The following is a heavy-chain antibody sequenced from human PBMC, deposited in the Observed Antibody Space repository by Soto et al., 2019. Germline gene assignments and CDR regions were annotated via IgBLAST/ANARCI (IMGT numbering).Heavy chain of an antibody. CDR2: IYSSGST. CDR3: ARGPAVDQPYFDC. Sequence: SETLSLTCTVSGGSVSSGSYYWTWIRQPPGKGLEWTGYIYSSGSTKYNPSLNGRLTMSADTSRNQFSLKLSSVTAADTAVYFCARGPAVDQPYFDCWGQGTLVTVSS. J-gene: IGHJ4*02. CDR1: GGSVSSGSYY. V-gene: IGHV4-61*01. D-gene: IGHD6-19*01.